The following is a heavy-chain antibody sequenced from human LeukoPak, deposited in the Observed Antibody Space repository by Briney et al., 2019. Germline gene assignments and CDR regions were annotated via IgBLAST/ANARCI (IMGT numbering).Heavy chain of an antibody. Sequence: GESLKISCKGSRYSFTSYWIGWGRQMPGKGLEWMGIIYPGDSDTRYSPTFQGQVTISADKSISTAYLQWSSLKASDTAMYYCARRSDSSDFDYWGQGTLVTVSS. CDR2: IYPGDSDT. CDR1: RYSFTSYW. CDR3: ARRSDSSDFDY. V-gene: IGHV5-51*01. D-gene: IGHD3-22*01. J-gene: IGHJ4*02.